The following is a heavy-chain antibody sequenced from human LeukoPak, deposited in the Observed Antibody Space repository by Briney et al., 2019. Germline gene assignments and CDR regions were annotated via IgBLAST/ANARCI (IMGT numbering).Heavy chain of an antibody. V-gene: IGHV4-38-2*02. CDR2: IYTSGST. D-gene: IGHD6-13*01. J-gene: IGHJ4*02. CDR1: GYSISSNYY. Sequence: SETLSLTCSVSGYSISSNYYWGWIRQPPGKGLEWIGRIYTSGSTNYNPSLKNRVTISVDTSKNQFSLKLSSVTAADTAVYYCAREPGIAAPADVDCFDYWGQGTLVTVSS. CDR3: AREPGIAAPADVDCFDY.